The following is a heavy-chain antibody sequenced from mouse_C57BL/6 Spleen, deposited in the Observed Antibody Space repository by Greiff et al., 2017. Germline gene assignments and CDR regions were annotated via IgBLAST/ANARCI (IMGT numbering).Heavy chain of an antibody. CDR2: IRNKANNHAT. V-gene: IGHV6-6*01. Sequence: DVQLQESGGGLVQPGGSMKLSCAASGFTFSDAWMDWVRQSPEKGLEWVAEIRNKANNHATYYAESVKGRFTISRDDSKSSVYLQMNSLRAEDTGIYYCTRHLGHSYWYFDVWGTGTTVTVSS. D-gene: IGHD4-1*01. CDR1: GFTFSDAW. CDR3: TRHLGHSYWYFDV. J-gene: IGHJ1*03.